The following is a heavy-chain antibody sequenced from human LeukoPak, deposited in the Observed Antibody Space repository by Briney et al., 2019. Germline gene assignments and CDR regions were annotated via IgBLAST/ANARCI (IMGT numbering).Heavy chain of an antibody. CDR1: GFTFSTYS. CDR3: AKEGAEYNLNA. V-gene: IGHV3-23*01. Sequence: GGSLRLSCAAAGFTFSTYSTRWVRQAPGKWLEGVAAIGGSGVGTFYAASVKGRFTISRDNSKNTLYLQMTRLRADDTAVFYCAKEGAEYNLNAWGQGTLVTVYS. D-gene: IGHD1-1*01. J-gene: IGHJ5*02. CDR2: IGGSGVGT.